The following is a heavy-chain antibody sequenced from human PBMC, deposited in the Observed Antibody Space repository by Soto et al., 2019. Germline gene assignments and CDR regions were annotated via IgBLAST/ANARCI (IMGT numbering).Heavy chain of an antibody. J-gene: IGHJ4*02. CDR2: ISYDGSNK. CDR3: AKDPLAVATTSDSYYFDY. CDR1: GFTFSSYG. D-gene: IGHD5-12*01. V-gene: IGHV3-30*18. Sequence: GGSLRLSCAASGFTFSSYGMHWARQAPGKGLEWVAVISYDGSNKYYADSVKGRFTISRDNSKNTLYLQMNSLRAEDTAVYYCAKDPLAVATTSDSYYFDYWGQGTLVTVSS.